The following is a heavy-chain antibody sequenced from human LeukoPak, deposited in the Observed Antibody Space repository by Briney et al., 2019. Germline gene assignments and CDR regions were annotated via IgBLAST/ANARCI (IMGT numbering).Heavy chain of an antibody. CDR3: AKEASIGNYYYFYMDV. Sequence: GGSLRLSCAASGFTFSSYAMSWVRQAPGKGLEWVSAISGSGGSTYYADSVKGRFTISRDNSKNTLYLQMNSLRAEDTAVYYCAKEASIGNYYYFYMDVWGKGTTVTVSS. CDR1: GFTFSSYA. V-gene: IGHV3-23*01. J-gene: IGHJ6*03. CDR2: ISGSGGST. D-gene: IGHD1-26*01.